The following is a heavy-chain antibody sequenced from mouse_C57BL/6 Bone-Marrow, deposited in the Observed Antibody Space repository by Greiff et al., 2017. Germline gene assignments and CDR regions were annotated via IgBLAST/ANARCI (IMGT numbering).Heavy chain of an antibody. J-gene: IGHJ2*01. Sequence: QVQLQQPGAELVRPGTSVKLSCKASGYTFTSYWMHWVKQRPGQGLEWIGVIDPSDSYTNYNQKFKGKATLTVDTSSSTAYMQLSSLTSEDSAVXSCARSPITTVVVRTYFDYWGQGTTLTVSS. CDR2: IDPSDSYT. CDR3: ARSPITTVVVRTYFDY. CDR1: GYTFTSYW. D-gene: IGHD1-1*01. V-gene: IGHV1-59*01.